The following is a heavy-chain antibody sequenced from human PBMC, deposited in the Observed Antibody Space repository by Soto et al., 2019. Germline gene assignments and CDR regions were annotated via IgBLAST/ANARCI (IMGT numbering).Heavy chain of an antibody. CDR3: ARDSSSWPPNYYYYYGMDV. CDR2: IYYSGST. CDR1: GGSISNGGYY. D-gene: IGHD6-13*01. V-gene: IGHV4-31*03. J-gene: IGHJ6*02. Sequence: PSDTLSLTCTVSGGSISNGGYYWSWIRQHPGKGLEWIGYIYYSGSTYYNPSLKSRVTISVDTSKNQFSLKLSSVTAADTAVYYCARDSSSWPPNYYYYYGMDVWGQGTTVTVSS.